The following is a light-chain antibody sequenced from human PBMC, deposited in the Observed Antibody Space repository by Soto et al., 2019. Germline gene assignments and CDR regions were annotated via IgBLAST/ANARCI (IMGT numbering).Light chain of an antibody. CDR2: GAS. CDR3: QQYGSSPGT. Sequence: EVVLTQSPGTLSLSPGEIATLSCRASQSVSSYIAWYQQKPGQAPRLLISGASSRATGIPDRFSGSGSGTDFTLTISRLEPEDFAVYYCQQYGSSPGTFGGGTKVEIK. V-gene: IGKV3-20*01. J-gene: IGKJ4*01. CDR1: QSVSSY.